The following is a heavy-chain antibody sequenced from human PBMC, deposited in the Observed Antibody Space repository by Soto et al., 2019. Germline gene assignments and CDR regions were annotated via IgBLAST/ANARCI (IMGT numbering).Heavy chain of an antibody. V-gene: IGHV4-34*01. D-gene: IGHD1-26*01. CDR1: GGSFSGYY. CDR3: ARGPRYPWFDP. J-gene: IGHJ5*02. CDR2: INHSGST. Sequence: QVQLQQWGAGLLKPSETLSLICAVYGGSFSGYYWSWIRQPPGKGLEWLGEINHSGSTNYHPSLKSRVTISVDTSKNQFSLKLSSVTAADTAVYYCARGPRYPWFDPCGQGTLVTVSS.